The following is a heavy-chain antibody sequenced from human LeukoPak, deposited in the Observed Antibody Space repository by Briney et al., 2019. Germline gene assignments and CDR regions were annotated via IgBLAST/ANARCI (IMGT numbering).Heavy chain of an antibody. CDR1: GYTFTGCY. CDR2: INPNSGGT. CDR3: ARIKRIAARLANWFDP. Sequence: ASVKVSCKASGYTFTGCYMHWVRQAPGQGLEWMGWINPNSGGTNYAQKFQGRVTMTRDTSISTAYMELSRLRSDDTAVYYCARIKRIAARLANWFDPWGQGTLVTVSS. D-gene: IGHD6-6*01. J-gene: IGHJ5*02. V-gene: IGHV1-2*02.